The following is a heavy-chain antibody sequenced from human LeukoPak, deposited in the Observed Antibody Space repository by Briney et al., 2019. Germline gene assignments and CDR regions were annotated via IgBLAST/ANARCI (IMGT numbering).Heavy chain of an antibody. V-gene: IGHV1-46*01. CDR3: ATPAHYGSGSYLPFDY. CDR1: GYTFTSYY. J-gene: IGHJ4*02. Sequence: ASVKVSCKASGYTFTSYYMHWVRQAPGQGLVWMGIINPSGGSTSYAQKFQGRVTMTRDTSTSTVYMELSSLRSEDTAVYYCATPAHYGSGSYLPFDYWGQGTLVTVSS. CDR2: INPSGGST. D-gene: IGHD3-10*01.